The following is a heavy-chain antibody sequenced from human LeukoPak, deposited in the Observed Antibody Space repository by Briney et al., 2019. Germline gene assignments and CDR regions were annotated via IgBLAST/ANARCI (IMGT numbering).Heavy chain of an antibody. CDR3: TPDDYGDTS. V-gene: IGHV3-15*01. D-gene: IGHD4-17*01. CDR2: IKSKTDGGTT. Sequence: GESLKISCAASGFTFSNAWMSWVRQAPGKGLEWVGRIKSKTDGGTTDYAAPVKGRFIISRDDSKNTLYLQMNSLKTEDTAVYYCTPDDYGDTSWGQGTLVTVSS. CDR1: GFTFSNAW. J-gene: IGHJ5*02.